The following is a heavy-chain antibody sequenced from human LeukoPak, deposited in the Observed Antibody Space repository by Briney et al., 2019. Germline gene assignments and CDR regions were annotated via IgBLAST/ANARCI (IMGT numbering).Heavy chain of an antibody. CDR2: IYFSGNT. D-gene: IGHD1-7*01. CDR1: GGSISTYY. J-gene: IGHJ3*01. Sequence: SETLSLTCSISGGSISTYYWTWIRQPPGKGLEWIGYIYFSGNTAYRSSLRSRVAISVDTSKNQFSLKLTSVTAADTAIYYCAGSTRNYDAFDLWGQGTLVAVSS. CDR3: AGSTRNYDAFDL. V-gene: IGHV4-59*03.